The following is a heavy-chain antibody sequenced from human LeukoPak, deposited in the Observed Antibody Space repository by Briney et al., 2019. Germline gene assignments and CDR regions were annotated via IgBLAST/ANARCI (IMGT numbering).Heavy chain of an antibody. J-gene: IGHJ4*02. CDR3: LQYSGYYSDY. Sequence: PGGSLRLSCAASGFTFSSYEMNWVRQAPGKGLEWVSYISSSGSTIYYADSVKGRFTISRNNAKNSLYLQMNSLRAEDTAVYYRLQYSGYYSDYWGQGTLVTVSS. CDR1: GFTFSSYE. V-gene: IGHV3-48*03. D-gene: IGHD3-22*01. CDR2: ISSSGSTI.